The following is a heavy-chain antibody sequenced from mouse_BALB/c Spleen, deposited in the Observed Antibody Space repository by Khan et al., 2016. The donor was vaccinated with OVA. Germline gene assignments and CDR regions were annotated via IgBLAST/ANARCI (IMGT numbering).Heavy chain of an antibody. D-gene: IGHD1-1*01. CDR2: IDPCNGGS. V-gene: IGHV1-31*01. Sequence: VQLQQSGPELMKPGASVKISCKASGYSFTSYYIHWVKQSHGKTLEWIGYIDPCNGGSTYNQKFQVKATLTVDKSSSTAYMHLSSLTSEDSAVYYCARHGSTSWFAYWGQGTLVTVSA. CDR3: ARHGSTSWFAY. J-gene: IGHJ3*01. CDR1: GYSFTSYY.